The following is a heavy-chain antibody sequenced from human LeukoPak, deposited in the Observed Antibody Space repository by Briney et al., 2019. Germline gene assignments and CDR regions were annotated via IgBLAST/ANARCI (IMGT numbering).Heavy chain of an antibody. CDR1: GGSISSSSYY. V-gene: IGHV4-39*01. Sequence: PSETLSLTCTVSGGSISSSSYYWGWIRQPPGKGLEWIGSIYYSGSTYYNPSLKSRVTISVDTSKNQFSLKLSSVTAADTAVYYCARREPIAVAGGSFDYWGQGTLVTVSS. CDR3: ARREPIAVAGGSFDY. J-gene: IGHJ4*02. D-gene: IGHD6-19*01. CDR2: IYYSGST.